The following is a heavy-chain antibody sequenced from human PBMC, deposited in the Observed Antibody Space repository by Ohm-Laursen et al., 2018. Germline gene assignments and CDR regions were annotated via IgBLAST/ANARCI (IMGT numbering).Heavy chain of an antibody. V-gene: IGHV3-33*06. CDR2: IWYDGSNK. Sequence: RSLRLSCAASGFTFSSYGMHWVRQAPGKGLEWVAVIWYDGSNKYYADSVKGRFTISRDNSKNTLYLQMNSLRAEDTAVYYCAKNLPYYDFWSGYGDGMDVWGQGTTVTVSS. D-gene: IGHD3-3*01. CDR1: GFTFSSYG. J-gene: IGHJ6*02. CDR3: AKNLPYYDFWSGYGDGMDV.